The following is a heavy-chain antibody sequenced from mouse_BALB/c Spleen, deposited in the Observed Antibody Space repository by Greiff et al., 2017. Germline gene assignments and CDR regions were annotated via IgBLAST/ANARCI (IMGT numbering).Heavy chain of an antibody. CDR3: ARRVPLLPYFDY. CDR1: GFTFSSYA. CDR2: ISSGGST. Sequence: EVKLVESGGGLVKPGGSLKLSCAASGFTFSSYAMSWVRQTPEKRLEWVASISSGGSTYYPDSVKGRFTISRDNARNILYLQMSSLGSEDTAMYYCARRVPLLPYFDYWGQGTTLTVSS. D-gene: IGHD5-5*01. J-gene: IGHJ2*01. V-gene: IGHV5-6-5*01.